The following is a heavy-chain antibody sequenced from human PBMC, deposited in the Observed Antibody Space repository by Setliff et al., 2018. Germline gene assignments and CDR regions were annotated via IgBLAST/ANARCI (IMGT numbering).Heavy chain of an antibody. D-gene: IGHD4-4*01. Sequence: SETLSLTCTVSGGSISSYYWSWIRQPPGKGLEWIGYIYYSGSTNYNPSLKRRVTISVDTSKNQFSLKLSSVTAADTAVYYCARGGNDYKWGAFDIWGQGTMVTVSS. CDR3: ARGGNDYKWGAFDI. V-gene: IGHV4-59*01. CDR2: IYYSGST. J-gene: IGHJ3*02. CDR1: GGSISSYY.